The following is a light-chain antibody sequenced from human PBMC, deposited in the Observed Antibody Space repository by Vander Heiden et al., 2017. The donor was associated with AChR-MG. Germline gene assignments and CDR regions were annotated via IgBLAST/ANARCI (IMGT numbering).Light chain of an antibody. CDR1: QSVLYSSNNKNY. J-gene: IGKJ2*01. CDR3: QQYYSPPYT. CDR2: WAS. V-gene: IGKV4-1*01. Sequence: DIVMTQSPYSLAVSLGERATINCKSSQSVLYSSNNKNYLAWYQQKPGQPPKLLIYWASTRESGVPDRFSGGGSATDFTLTISSLQAEDVAVYYCQQYYSPPYTFGQGTKLEI.